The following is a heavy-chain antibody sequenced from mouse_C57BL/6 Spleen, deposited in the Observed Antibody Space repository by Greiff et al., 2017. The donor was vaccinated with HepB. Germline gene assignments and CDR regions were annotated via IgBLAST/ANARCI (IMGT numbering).Heavy chain of an antibody. J-gene: IGHJ3*01. V-gene: IGHV1-55*01. CDR3: ATYDYDGRYFAY. Sequence: QVQLQQPGAELVKPGASVKMSCKASGYTFTSYWITWVKQRPGQGLEWIGDIYPGSGSTNYNEKFKSKATLTVDTSSSTAYMQLSSLTSEDSAVYYCATYDYDGRYFAYWGQGTLVTVSA. CDR1: GYTFTSYW. D-gene: IGHD2-4*01. CDR2: IYPGSGST.